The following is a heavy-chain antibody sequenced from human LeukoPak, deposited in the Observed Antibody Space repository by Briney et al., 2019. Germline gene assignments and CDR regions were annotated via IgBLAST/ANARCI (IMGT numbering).Heavy chain of an antibody. D-gene: IGHD6-13*01. J-gene: IGHJ4*02. CDR2: IIPIFGTA. CDR3: AGGYSSSWYGDYFDY. CDR1: GGTFSSYA. V-gene: IGHV1-69*01. Sequence: VASVKVSCKASGGTFSSYAISWVRQAPGQGLEWMGGIIPIFGTANYAQKFQGRVTITADESTSTAYMELSSLRSEDTAVYYCAGGYSSSWYGDYFDYWGQGTLVTVSS.